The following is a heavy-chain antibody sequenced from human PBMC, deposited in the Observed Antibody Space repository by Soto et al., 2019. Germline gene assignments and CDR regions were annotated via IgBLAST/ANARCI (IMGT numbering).Heavy chain of an antibody. CDR2: INSDGKST. V-gene: IGHV3-74*01. J-gene: IGHJ4*02. CDR1: GFTFNSYW. D-gene: IGHD6-19*01. Sequence: EVQLVESGGGLVQPGGSLRLSCAVSGFTFNSYWMHWVRQAPGKGLVWISRINSDGKSTSHADSVKGRFTTSRDNAKYTLYLQMNSLRAEDTAVYYCARGGRWLDFDYWGQGTLVTVSS. CDR3: ARGGRWLDFDY.